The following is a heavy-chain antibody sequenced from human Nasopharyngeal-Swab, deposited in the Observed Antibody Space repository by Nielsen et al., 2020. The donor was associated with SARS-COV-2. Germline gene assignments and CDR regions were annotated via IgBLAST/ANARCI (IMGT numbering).Heavy chain of an antibody. CDR3: ASSGGYSSSSDFDY. CDR2: INPNSGGT. D-gene: IGHD6-6*01. Sequence: ASVKVSCKASGYTFTGYYMHWVRQAPGQGLEWMGRINPNSGGTNYAQKFQGRVTMTRDTSISTAYMELSRLRSDDTAVYYCASSGGYSSSSDFDYWGQGTLVTVSS. J-gene: IGHJ4*02. V-gene: IGHV1-2*06. CDR1: GYTFTGYY.